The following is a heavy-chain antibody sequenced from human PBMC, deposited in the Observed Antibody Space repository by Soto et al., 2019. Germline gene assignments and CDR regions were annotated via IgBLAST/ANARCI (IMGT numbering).Heavy chain of an antibody. V-gene: IGHV4-34*01. Sequence: PSETLSLTCAVYGGSFSGYYWSWIRQPPGKGLEWIGEINHSGSTNYNPSLKSRVTISVDTSKNQFSLKLSSVTAADTAVYYCARENRYQLPTFDYWGQGTLVTVSS. CDR3: ARENRYQLPTFDY. CDR2: INHSGST. CDR1: GGSFSGYY. D-gene: IGHD2-2*01. J-gene: IGHJ4*02.